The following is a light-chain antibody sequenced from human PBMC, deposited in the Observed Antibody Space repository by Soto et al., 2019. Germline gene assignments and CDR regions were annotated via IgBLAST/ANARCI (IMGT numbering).Light chain of an antibody. CDR2: EVN. V-gene: IGLV2-23*02. J-gene: IGLJ3*02. Sequence: QSALAQPASVSGSPGQSITISCSGTTSDVGGYDVVSWYQQHPGKAPKLMIFEVNQRPSGVSDRFSGSKSGNTASLTISGLQAGDEADYYCCSFAGSSTFWVFGGGTKFTVL. CDR3: CSFAGSSTFWV. CDR1: TSDVGGYDV.